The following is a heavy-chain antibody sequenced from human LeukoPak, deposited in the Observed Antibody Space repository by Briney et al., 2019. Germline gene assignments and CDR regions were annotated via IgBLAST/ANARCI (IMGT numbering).Heavy chain of an antibody. D-gene: IGHD2-15*01. CDR3: ARVLGYGWFDP. CDR1: GFTFSSYS. J-gene: IGHJ5*02. V-gene: IGHV3-21*06. Sequence: GGSLRLSCAASGFTFSSYSMNWVRQAPGKGLEWVSSISSSSSYIYYADSVKGRFTISRDNAKNSLYLQMNSLRVEDTAVFYCARVLGYGWFDPWGQGTLVTVSS. CDR2: ISSSSSYI.